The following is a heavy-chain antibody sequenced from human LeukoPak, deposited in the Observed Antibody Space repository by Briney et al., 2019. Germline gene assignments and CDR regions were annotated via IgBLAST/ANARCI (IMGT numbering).Heavy chain of an antibody. J-gene: IGHJ5*02. V-gene: IGHV3-23*01. CDR1: GFTFSSYD. D-gene: IGHD3-10*02. Sequence: GGSLRLSCAASGFTFSSYDMSWVRQAPGKGLEWVSAISGSSGCIYYADSVKGRFTISRDNSKNSLYLQMNSLRAEDTAVYYCANLFGEYRTWGQGTLVTVSS. CDR3: ANLFGEYRT. CDR2: ISGSSGCI.